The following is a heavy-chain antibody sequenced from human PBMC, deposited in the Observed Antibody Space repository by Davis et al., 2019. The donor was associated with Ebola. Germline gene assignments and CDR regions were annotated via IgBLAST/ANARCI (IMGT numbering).Heavy chain of an antibody. J-gene: IGHJ4*02. CDR1: EYTFTSYD. V-gene: IGHV1-8*01. Sequence: ASVKVSCKASEYTFTSYDINWVRQATGQGLEWMGWMNPKSGNTGYAQNFQGRVTMTRNTSISTAYMELSSLRSDDTAVYYCARGSSAPLRLLNYWGQGTLVTVSS. CDR2: MNPKSGNT. D-gene: IGHD3-3*01. CDR3: ARGSSAPLRLLNY.